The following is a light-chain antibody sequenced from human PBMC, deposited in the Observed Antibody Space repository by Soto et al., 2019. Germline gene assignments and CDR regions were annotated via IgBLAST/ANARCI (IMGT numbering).Light chain of an antibody. CDR1: SSDVGYYKY. CDR3: CSYTSSSTLV. J-gene: IGLJ1*01. CDR2: EVT. Sequence: QSALTQPASVSGSPGQSISISCTGTSSDVGYYKYVSWYQQRPGRAPKLLIYEVTKRPSGVSNRFSGSESDNTASLTISGLQAEDEADYYCCSYTSSSTLVFGAGTKLTVL. V-gene: IGLV2-14*01.